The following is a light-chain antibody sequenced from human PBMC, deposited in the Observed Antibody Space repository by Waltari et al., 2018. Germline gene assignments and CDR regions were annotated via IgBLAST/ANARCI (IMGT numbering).Light chain of an antibody. Sequence: EIVLTQSPATLSLSPGERATLSCRASQSIGSYLAWYQQKPGLAPILLIYVASNRAAGIPARFSGSGSGTDFTLTISSLEPEDFAVYYCQHRSNWPPSFGQGTKVEIE. CDR1: QSIGSY. V-gene: IGKV3-11*01. J-gene: IGKJ2*01. CDR3: QHRSNWPPS. CDR2: VAS.